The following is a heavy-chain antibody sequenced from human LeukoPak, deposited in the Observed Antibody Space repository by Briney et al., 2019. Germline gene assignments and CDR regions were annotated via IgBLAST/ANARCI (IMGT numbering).Heavy chain of an antibody. V-gene: IGHV6-1*01. CDR3: AREVVIFSRLVTIFDY. Sequence: SQTLSLTCVISGDSVSSNSGAWNWIRQSPSRGLEWLGRTYYRSKWYYDYAVALKGRITVNPDTSKNQFSLHLTSVTPEDTAVYYCAREVVIFSRLVTIFDYWGQGTLVTVSS. CDR2: TYYRSKWYY. J-gene: IGHJ4*02. CDR1: GDSVSSNSGA. D-gene: IGHD4-23*01.